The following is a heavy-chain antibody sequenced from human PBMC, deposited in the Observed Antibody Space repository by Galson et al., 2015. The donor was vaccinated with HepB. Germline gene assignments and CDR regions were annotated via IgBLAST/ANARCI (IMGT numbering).Heavy chain of an antibody. Sequence: SLRLSCAASGFTVSSNYMSWVRQAPGKGLEWVSIIYSGGRAYYADSVKGRFTISRDSSKNTLFLEMKSLRVEDTALYYCAGSIVGATYNYGLDGWGQGTTVTVSS. CDR3: AGSIVGATYNYGLDG. CDR2: IYSGGRA. V-gene: IGHV3-53*01. J-gene: IGHJ6*02. CDR1: GFTVSSNY. D-gene: IGHD1-26*01.